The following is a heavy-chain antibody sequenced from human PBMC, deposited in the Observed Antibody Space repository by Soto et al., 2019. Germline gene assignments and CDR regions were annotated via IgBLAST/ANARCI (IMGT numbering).Heavy chain of an antibody. J-gene: IGHJ6*02. Sequence: QVQLVQSGAEVKMPGSSVKVSCRASGGAFNNYVITWVRQAPGQGLECMGGIIPIYGTPNYAQKFRGRVTITADASTSTVYIEVKSLRSEDTAVYYCARARVHSNYESCMDVWGQGTTVSASS. CDR2: IIPIYGTP. V-gene: IGHV1-69*01. CDR3: ARARVHSNYESCMDV. D-gene: IGHD4-4*01. CDR1: GGAFNNYV.